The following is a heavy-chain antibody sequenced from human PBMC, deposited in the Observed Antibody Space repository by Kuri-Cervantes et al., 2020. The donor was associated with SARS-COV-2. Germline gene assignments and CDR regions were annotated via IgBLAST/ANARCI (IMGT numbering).Heavy chain of an antibody. CDR1: GGSLDSSSGSYY. J-gene: IGHJ4*02. D-gene: IGHD4-17*01. CDR3: ARGRTTVTTVDY. V-gene: IGHV4-39*07. Sequence: ESLKISCTVSGGSLDSSSGSYYRGWIRQPPGKGLEWIGSIYYSGGTYYNPSLKSRVTISVDTSKNQFSLKLSSVTAADTAVYYCARGRTTVTTVDYWGQGTLVTVSS. CDR2: IYYSGGT.